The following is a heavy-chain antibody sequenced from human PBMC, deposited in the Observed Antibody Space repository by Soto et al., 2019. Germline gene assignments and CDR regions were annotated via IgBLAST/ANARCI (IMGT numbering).Heavy chain of an antibody. Sequence: QVQLVQSGAEVKKPGSSVKVSCKASGGTFSSYAISWVRQAPGQGLEWMGGIVPIFGTANYAQRFQGRVTITADESTRTAYMELSSLRSEDTAVYYCAPPRGPHVSSSYYYYYGLDVLGQGNTVTVFS. CDR2: IVPIFGTA. CDR3: APPRGPHVSSSYYYYYGLDV. J-gene: IGHJ6*01. CDR1: GGTFSSYA. V-gene: IGHV1-69*01.